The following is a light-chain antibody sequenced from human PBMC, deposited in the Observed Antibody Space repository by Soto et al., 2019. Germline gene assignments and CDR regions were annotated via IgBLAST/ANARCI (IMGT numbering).Light chain of an antibody. V-gene: IGLV2-23*01. CDR2: EDN. J-gene: IGLJ3*02. Sequence: QSVLTQPASVSGSPGQSSTISCTGTSSDVGSYNLVSWYQQHPGKAPKLMIYEDNKRPSGVSNRFSGSKSGNTASLTISGLHAEDEAHYYCCSYAPISTVVFGGGTKLTVL. CDR3: CSYAPISTVV. CDR1: SSDVGSYNL.